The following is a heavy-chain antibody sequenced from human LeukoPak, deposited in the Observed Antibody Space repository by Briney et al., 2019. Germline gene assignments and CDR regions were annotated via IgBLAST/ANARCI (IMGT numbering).Heavy chain of an antibody. V-gene: IGHV3-11*01. D-gene: IGHD3-22*01. CDR3: AREKYYYESSGYYWHFDY. CDR1: GFTFSDYF. Sequence: PGGSLRLSCAASGFTFSDYFMSWIRQAPGKGLEWVSYISSSGTTIYYADSVKGRFTISRDNAKNSLYLRMNSLRAEDTAVYYCAREKYYYESSGYYWHFDYWGQGTLVTVSS. J-gene: IGHJ4*02. CDR2: ISSSGTTI.